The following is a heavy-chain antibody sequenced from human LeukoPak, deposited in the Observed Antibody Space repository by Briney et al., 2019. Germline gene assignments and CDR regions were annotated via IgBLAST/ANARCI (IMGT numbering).Heavy chain of an antibody. CDR1: GFTFDDYA. CDR2: ISWNSGSI. CDR3: AKDLYDGMDV. Sequence: PGGSLRLSCAASGFTFDDYAMHWVRQAPGKGLEWVSGISWNSGSIGYADSVKGRFTISRDNAKNSLYLQMNSLRAEDTALYYCAKDLYDGMDVWGQGTTVTVSS. V-gene: IGHV3-9*01. J-gene: IGHJ6*02.